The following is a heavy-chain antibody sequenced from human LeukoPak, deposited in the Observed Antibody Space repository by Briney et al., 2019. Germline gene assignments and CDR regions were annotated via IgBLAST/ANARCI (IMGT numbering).Heavy chain of an antibody. Sequence: ASVKVSRKASGYTFSTYDINWVRQAAVQGLEWMGWMNPNSGNTGYAQKFQGRLTITRIASISTAYMELSSLRSDDTAVYYCARTKPDNSEIYNWGQGTLVTVSS. V-gene: IGHV1-8*03. CDR2: MNPNSGNT. D-gene: IGHD3-22*01. CDR1: GYTFSTYD. CDR3: ARTKPDNSEIYN. J-gene: IGHJ4*02.